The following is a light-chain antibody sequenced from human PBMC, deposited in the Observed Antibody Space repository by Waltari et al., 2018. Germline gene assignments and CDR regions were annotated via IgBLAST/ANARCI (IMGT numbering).Light chain of an antibody. V-gene: IGLV1-44*01. CDR3: ATWDDTLDIYV. Sequence: QSVLTQPPSASGTPGQTVTISCSGSGSNIGTNSVNWYQQFPGQAPKLLIYRSSDRPSGVPERFSGSSSGPSASLAISGLQSEDEAEYYCATWDDTLDIYVFGAGTRLTVL. CDR2: RSS. J-gene: IGLJ1*01. CDR1: GSNIGTNS.